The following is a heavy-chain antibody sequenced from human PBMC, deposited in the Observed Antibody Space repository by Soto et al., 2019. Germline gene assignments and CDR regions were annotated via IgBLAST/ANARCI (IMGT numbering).Heavy chain of an antibody. D-gene: IGHD3-10*01. Sequence: QVQLVQSGAEVKKPGASVKVSCKASGYTFTSYGISWVRQAPGQGLEWMGWISAYNGNTNYAQKLQGRVTMTTDTSTSTAYMELRSLRSDDTAVYYCASEVRRYYYGSGSYYPLGYWGQGTLVTVSS. CDR1: GYTFTSYG. CDR2: ISAYNGNT. J-gene: IGHJ4*02. CDR3: ASEVRRYYYGSGSYYPLGY. V-gene: IGHV1-18*04.